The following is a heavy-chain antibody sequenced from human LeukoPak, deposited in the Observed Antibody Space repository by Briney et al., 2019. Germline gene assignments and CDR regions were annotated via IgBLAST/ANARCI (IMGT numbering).Heavy chain of an antibody. V-gene: IGHV3-23*01. CDR1: GFTFSSYA. J-gene: IGHJ4*02. CDR2: ISGSGGST. Sequence: GGSLRLSCAPSGFTFSSYAMIWVRQAPGKGLEWVSAISGSGGSTYYADSVKGRFTISRDNSKNTLYLQMNSLRAEDTAVYYCAHTFIAVAGTLHDYFDYWGQGTLVTVSS. CDR3: AHTFIAVAGTLHDYFDY. D-gene: IGHD6-19*01.